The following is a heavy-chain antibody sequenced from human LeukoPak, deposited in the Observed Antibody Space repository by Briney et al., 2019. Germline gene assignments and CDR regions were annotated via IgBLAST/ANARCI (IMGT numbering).Heavy chain of an antibody. J-gene: IGHJ4*02. CDR2: INPRGGST. V-gene: IGHV1-46*01. CDR3: AREQRSVVGGTRGGDY. CDR1: GYTFTSYY. Sequence: ASVKLSCKASGYTFTSYYMHWGRQAPGQGLEWIGIINPRGGSTSYAQKCQGRGTMTRDTSTTTVYIELSSLRSEDTAVYYCAREQRSVVGGTRGGDYWGQGTLVTVPS. D-gene: IGHD1-26*01.